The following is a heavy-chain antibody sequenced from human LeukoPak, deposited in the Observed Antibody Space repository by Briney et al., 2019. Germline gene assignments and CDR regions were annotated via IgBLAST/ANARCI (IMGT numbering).Heavy chain of an antibody. CDR1: GGSFSGYY. CDR3: AKDIVGYCSGGSCYGLDY. V-gene: IGHV3-30*18. D-gene: IGHD2-15*01. J-gene: IGHJ4*02. CDR2: IWYDGSNK. Sequence: LSLTCAVYGGSFSGYYWSWIRQPPGKGLEWVAVIWYDGSNKYYADSVKGRFTISRDNSKNTLYLQMNSLRAEDTAVYYCAKDIVGYCSGGSCYGLDYWGQGTLVTVSS.